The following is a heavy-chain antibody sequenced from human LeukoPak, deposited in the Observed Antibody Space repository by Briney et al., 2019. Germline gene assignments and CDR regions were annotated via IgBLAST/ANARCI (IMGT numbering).Heavy chain of an antibody. J-gene: IGHJ3*02. CDR3: ASYGDYDKKDAFDI. CDR2: IYYSGST. CDR1: GGSISSSSYY. V-gene: IGHV4-39*01. Sequence: SETLSLTCTVSGGSISSSSYYWGWIRQPPGKGLEWIGSIYYSGSTYYNPSLKSRVTISVDTSKNQFSLKLSSVTAADTAVYHCASYGDYDKKDAFDIWGQGTMVTVSS. D-gene: IGHD4-17*01.